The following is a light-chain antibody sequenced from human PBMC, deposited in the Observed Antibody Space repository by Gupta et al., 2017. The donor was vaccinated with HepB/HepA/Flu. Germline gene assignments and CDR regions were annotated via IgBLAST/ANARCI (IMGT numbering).Light chain of an antibody. V-gene: IGLV1-44*01. Sequence: QSVLTQTPSASGAPGQRVTISCSGRNSNIGSHTVNWYQQLPETAPKLLIYSNNQRPSGVPDRFSGSKSGTSASLAISGLQSEDEAEYYCAAWDDSLNGRVFGGGTKLTVL. J-gene: IGLJ3*02. CDR3: AAWDDSLNGRV. CDR2: SNN. CDR1: NSNIGSHT.